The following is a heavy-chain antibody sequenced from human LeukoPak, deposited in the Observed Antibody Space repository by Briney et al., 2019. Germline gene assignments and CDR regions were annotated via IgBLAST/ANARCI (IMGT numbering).Heavy chain of an antibody. CDR2: TYSGGTT. Sequence: PGGSLRLTCAASGFTVSGNYMSWVRQAPGKGLEWVSLTYSGGTTYYADSVKGRFTISRDNSKNTLYLQMNSLRAEDTAVYYCARTTQGGDAAGWPYFDHWGQGILVTVSS. J-gene: IGHJ4*02. CDR1: GFTVSGNY. D-gene: IGHD3-16*01. V-gene: IGHV3-53*01. CDR3: ARTTQGGDAAGWPYFDH.